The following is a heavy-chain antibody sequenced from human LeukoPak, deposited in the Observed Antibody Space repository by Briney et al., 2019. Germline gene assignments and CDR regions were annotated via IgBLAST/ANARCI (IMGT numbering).Heavy chain of an antibody. CDR3: ARRMAESYYDSSGYPSLGY. J-gene: IGHJ4*02. Sequence: ASVKVSCKASGYTFIGYYMHWVRQAPGQGVEWMGRINPDSGGTNYAQQFQGRVTMTRDTSISTAYMDLSRLTSDDTGVYYCARRMAESYYDSSGYPSLGYWGQGTMVTVSS. V-gene: IGHV1-2*05. D-gene: IGHD3-22*01. CDR1: GYTFIGYY. CDR2: INPDSGGT.